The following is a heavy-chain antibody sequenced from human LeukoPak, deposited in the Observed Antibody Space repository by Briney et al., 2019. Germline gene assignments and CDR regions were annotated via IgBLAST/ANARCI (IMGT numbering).Heavy chain of an antibody. CDR1: GFTFSSYG. J-gene: IGHJ4*02. V-gene: IGHV3-30*03. CDR3: ARSLCYDTGCSFDN. D-gene: IGHD2-15*01. CDR2: ISYDGSNK. Sequence: GGSLRLSCAASGFTFSSYGMHWVRQAPGKGLEWVAVISYDGSNKYYADSVKGRFTISRDNSKNTLYLQMNSLRAEDTAVYYCARSLCYDTGCSFDNWGQGTLVTVSS.